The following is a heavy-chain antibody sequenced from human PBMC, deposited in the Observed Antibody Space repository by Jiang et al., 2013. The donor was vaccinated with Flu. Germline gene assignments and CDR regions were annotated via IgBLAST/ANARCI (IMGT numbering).Heavy chain of an antibody. Sequence: GAEVKKPGASVKVSCKASGYTFTSYGLSWVRQAPGQGLEWMGWISAYNGNTNYAQKLQGRVTMTTDTSTSTAYMELRSLRSDDTAVYYCARGVVPAAIRAISQDNWFDPWGQGTLVTVSS. CDR1: GYTFTSYG. CDR3: ARGVVPAAIRAISQDNWFDP. V-gene: IGHV1-18*01. D-gene: IGHD2-2*02. J-gene: IGHJ5*02. CDR2: ISAYNGNT.